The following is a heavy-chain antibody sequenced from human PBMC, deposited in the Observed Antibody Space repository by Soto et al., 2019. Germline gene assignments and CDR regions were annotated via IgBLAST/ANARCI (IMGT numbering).Heavy chain of an antibody. V-gene: IGHV3-30*18. CDR3: AKDTLPGRARWDYFDS. Sequence: QVQLVESGGGVVQAGTSLRLSCVASGFGFSTFGMHWVRQAPGKGLEWVAMISYRGSNKYYADSVKGRLTISRDNSKNTLYLQMNSLRAEDTAVYYWAKDTLPGRARWDYFDSWGQGTLVTVSS. CDR1: GFGFSTFG. J-gene: IGHJ4*02. D-gene: IGHD2-2*01. CDR2: ISYRGSNK.